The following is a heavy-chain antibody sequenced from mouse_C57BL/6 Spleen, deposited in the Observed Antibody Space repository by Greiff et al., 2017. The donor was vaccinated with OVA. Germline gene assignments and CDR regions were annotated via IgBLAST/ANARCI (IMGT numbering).Heavy chain of an antibody. V-gene: IGHV1-15*01. D-gene: IGHD1-1*01. CDR2: IDPETGGT. J-gene: IGHJ3*01. CDR1: GYTFTDYE. Sequence: VQLQQSGAELVRPGASVTLSCKASGYTFTDYEMHWVKQTPVHGLEWIGAIDPETGGTAYNQKFKGKAILTADKSSSTAYMELRSLTSEDSAVYYCTRELAGGAWFAYWGQGTLVTVSA. CDR3: TRELAGGAWFAY.